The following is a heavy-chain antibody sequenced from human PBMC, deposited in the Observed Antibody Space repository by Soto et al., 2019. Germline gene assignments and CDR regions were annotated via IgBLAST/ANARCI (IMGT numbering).Heavy chain of an antibody. Sequence: GGSLRLSCAASGFTFSSYGMHWVRQAPGKGLEWVAVISYDGSNKYYADSVKGRFTISRDNSKNTLYLQMNSLRAEDTAVYYCAKDGLYGDLSTYYFDYWGQGTLVTVSS. CDR2: ISYDGSNK. D-gene: IGHD4-17*01. J-gene: IGHJ4*02. V-gene: IGHV3-30*18. CDR1: GFTFSSYG. CDR3: AKDGLYGDLSTYYFDY.